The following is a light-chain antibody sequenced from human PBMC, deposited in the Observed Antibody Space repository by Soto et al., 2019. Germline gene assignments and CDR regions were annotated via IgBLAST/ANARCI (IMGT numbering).Light chain of an antibody. J-gene: IGLJ3*02. CDR2: GNN. CDR1: SSNSGAGYD. Sequence: QSVLTQPPSVSGAPGQRVTISCTGTSSNSGAGYDLHWYQQLPGTAPKVLIYGNNNRPSGVPDRFSGSKSGTSASLAISGLHSEDEADYYCAAWHDSLNGPVFGGGTKVTVL. CDR3: AAWHDSLNGPV. V-gene: IGLV1-40*01.